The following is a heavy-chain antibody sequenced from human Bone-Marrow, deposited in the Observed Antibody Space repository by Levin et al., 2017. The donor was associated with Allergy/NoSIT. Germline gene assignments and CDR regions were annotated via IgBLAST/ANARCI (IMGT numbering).Heavy chain of an antibody. CDR2: ISYDGSNK. CDR3: AKGRYYDDYGYYTDAFDI. V-gene: IGHV3-30*18. D-gene: IGHD3-22*01. CDR1: GFTFSTYG. Sequence: PGESLKISCAASGFTFSTYGMHWVRQAPGKGLEWVAVISYDGSNKYFADSVKGRFTISRDNSKNTLYLQMNSLRPEDTAVYYCAKGRYYDDYGYYTDAFDIWGQGTVVTVSS. J-gene: IGHJ3*02.